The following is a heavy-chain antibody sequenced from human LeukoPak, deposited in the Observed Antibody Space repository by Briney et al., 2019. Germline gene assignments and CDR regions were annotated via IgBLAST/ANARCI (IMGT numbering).Heavy chain of an antibody. J-gene: IGHJ6*02. Sequence: SVKVSCKASGGTFSSYGISWVRQAPGQGLEWMGGIIPIFGTANYAQKFQGRVTITADESTSTGYMELSSLRSEDTAVYYCARAYGDYSWSGGMDVRGQGTTVTVS. CDR3: ARAYGDYSWSGGMDV. V-gene: IGHV1-69*13. CDR2: IIPIFGTA. D-gene: IGHD4-17*01. CDR1: GGTFSSYG.